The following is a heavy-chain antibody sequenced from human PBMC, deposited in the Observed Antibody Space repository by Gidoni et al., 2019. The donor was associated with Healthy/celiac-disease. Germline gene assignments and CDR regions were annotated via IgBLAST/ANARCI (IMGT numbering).Heavy chain of an antibody. J-gene: IGHJ6*03. CDR3: AREFGVVYMDV. V-gene: IGHV4-59*08. CDR1: GGSISSYY. D-gene: IGHD3-3*01. Sequence: QVQLQESGPGLVKPSETLSLTCTVSGGSISSYYWSWIRQPPGKGLEWIGYIYYSGSTNYNPSLKSRVTISVDTSKNQFSLKLSSVTAADTAVYYCAREFGVVYMDVWGKGTTVTVSS. CDR2: IYYSGST.